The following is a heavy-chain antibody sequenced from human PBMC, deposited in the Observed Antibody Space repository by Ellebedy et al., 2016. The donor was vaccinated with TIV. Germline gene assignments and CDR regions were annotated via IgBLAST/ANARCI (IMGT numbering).Heavy chain of an antibody. J-gene: IGHJ5*02. Sequence: GESLKISCAAWGFSFSNFWMSWVRQAPGKGLEWVAHIKTDGSETYYVDSLKGRFTIARENAKNALFLQMDGLRVDDSTVYYCVGFGVFNLWGQGAPVTVSS. D-gene: IGHD3-3*01. CDR3: VGFGVFNL. CDR2: IKTDGSET. CDR1: GFSFSNFW. V-gene: IGHV3-7*01.